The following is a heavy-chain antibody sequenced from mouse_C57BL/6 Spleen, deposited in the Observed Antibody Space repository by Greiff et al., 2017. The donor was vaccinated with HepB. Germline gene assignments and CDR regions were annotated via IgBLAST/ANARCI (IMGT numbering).Heavy chain of an antibody. CDR2: IYPGDGDT. V-gene: IGHV1-82*01. CDR3: AFTAQALWFAY. D-gene: IGHD3-2*02. Sequence: QVQLKESGPELVKPGASVKISCKASGYAFSSSWMNWVKQRPGKGLEWIGRIYPGDGDTNYNGKFKGKATLTADKSSSTAYMQLSSLTSEDSAVYFCAFTAQALWFAYWGQGTLVTVSA. CDR1: GYAFSSSW. J-gene: IGHJ3*01.